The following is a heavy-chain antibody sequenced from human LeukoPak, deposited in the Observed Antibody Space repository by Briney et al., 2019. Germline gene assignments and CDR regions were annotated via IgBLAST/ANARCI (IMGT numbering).Heavy chain of an antibody. Sequence: ASVKVSCKASGYTFTSYGISWVRQAPGQGLEWMGWISAYNGNTNYAQKLQGRVTMTTDTSTSTAYMELRSLRSDDAAVYYCARDPPKIEYNSTSEGFDPWGQGTLATVSS. D-gene: IGHD6-6*01. CDR1: GYTFTSYG. CDR3: ARDPPKIEYNSTSEGFDP. V-gene: IGHV1-18*01. J-gene: IGHJ5*02. CDR2: ISAYNGNT.